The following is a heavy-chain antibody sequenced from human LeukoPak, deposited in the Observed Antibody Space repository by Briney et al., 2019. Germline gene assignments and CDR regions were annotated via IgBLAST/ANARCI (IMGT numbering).Heavy chain of an antibody. CDR3: ARGFDPWSLHNWFDH. CDR2: ISSSSSNI. CDR1: GFTFSSYS. J-gene: IGHJ5*02. Sequence: VGSLRLSCAASGFTFSSYSMSWVRQAPGKGRGWGSYISSSSSNIYYADSVKGRFTISRDNAKNSLYLQMNSLRAEDTAVYYCARGFDPWSLHNWFDHWGQGTLVTVSS. V-gene: IGHV3-21*01. D-gene: IGHD3-9*01.